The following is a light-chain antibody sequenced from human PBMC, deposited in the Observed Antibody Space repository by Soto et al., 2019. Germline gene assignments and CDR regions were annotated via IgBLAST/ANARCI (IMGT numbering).Light chain of an antibody. J-gene: IGKJ2*01. Sequence: EIVMTQSPATLSVSPGERATLSCRASQSVSSNLAWYQQKPGQAPRLLISGASTRATGIPARFSGSGSGTEFTLTIRSLQSEDFAVYYCQQYNNWPHTFGQGTKLEIK. CDR2: GAS. CDR1: QSVSSN. V-gene: IGKV3-15*01. CDR3: QQYNNWPHT.